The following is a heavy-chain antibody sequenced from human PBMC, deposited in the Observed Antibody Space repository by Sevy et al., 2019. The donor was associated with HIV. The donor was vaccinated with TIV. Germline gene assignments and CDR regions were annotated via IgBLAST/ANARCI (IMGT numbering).Heavy chain of an antibody. Sequence: ASVKVSCKASGYTFTSYGISWVRQAPGQGLEWMGWISAYNGNTNYAQKLQGRVTMTTDTSTSTAYMELRSQRSDDTAVYYCARELGITMVRGVIITDYYYYGMDVWGQGTTVTVSS. J-gene: IGHJ6*02. V-gene: IGHV1-18*01. CDR3: ARELGITMVRGVIITDYYYYGMDV. CDR2: ISAYNGNT. CDR1: GYTFTSYG. D-gene: IGHD3-10*01.